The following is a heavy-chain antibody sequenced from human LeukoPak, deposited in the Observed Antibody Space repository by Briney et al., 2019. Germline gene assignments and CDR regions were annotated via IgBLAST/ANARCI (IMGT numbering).Heavy chain of an antibody. D-gene: IGHD3-9*01. CDR2: ISGSGGST. Sequence: GGSLRLFCAASGFTFSSSAMSWARQAPGKGLEQVSAISGSGGSTYYADSVKGRFTISRDNSKNTLFLQMNSLRVEDTAAYFCARESGRGGYDIGLWGQGTLVTVSS. CDR3: ARESGRGGYDIGL. V-gene: IGHV3-23*01. J-gene: IGHJ5*02. CDR1: GFTFSSSA.